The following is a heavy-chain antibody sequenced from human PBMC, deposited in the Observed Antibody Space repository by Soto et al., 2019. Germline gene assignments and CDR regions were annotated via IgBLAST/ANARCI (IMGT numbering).Heavy chain of an antibody. V-gene: IGHV4-4*02. D-gene: IGHD4-17*01. CDR3: ARSTGYGDSFFDY. Sequence: SETLSLTCAVSGGSISSSNWWSWVRQPPGKGLEWIGEIYHSGSTNYNPSLKSRVTISVDKSKNQFSLKLSSVTAADTAVYYCARSTGYGDSFFDYWGQGILVTVSS. CDR2: IYHSGST. CDR1: GGSISSSNW. J-gene: IGHJ4*02.